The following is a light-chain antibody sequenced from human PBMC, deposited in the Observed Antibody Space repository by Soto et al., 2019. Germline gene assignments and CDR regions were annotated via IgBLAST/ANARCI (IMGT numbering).Light chain of an antibody. CDR3: ATWDASLSGNII. CDR1: SSNIGGNY. V-gene: IGLV1-47*01. Sequence: QSVLTQPPSTSGTPGQRVTIPCFGSSSNIGGNYVFWYQHLPGTAPKLLIYRNNQRPSGVPDRFSGSKSCTSASLAISGLRAEDEADYYCATWDASLSGNIIFGGGTQLTVL. J-gene: IGLJ7*01. CDR2: RNN.